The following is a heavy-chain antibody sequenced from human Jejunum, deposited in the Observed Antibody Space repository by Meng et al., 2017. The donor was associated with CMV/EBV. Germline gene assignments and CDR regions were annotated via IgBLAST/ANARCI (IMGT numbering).Heavy chain of an antibody. CDR1: GFTLRSYA. CDR2: IKRDGSEK. V-gene: IGHV3-7*01. CDR3: ARDLYYGDPAAFDI. J-gene: IGHJ3*02. D-gene: IGHD4-17*01. Sequence: SGFTLRSYAMNWVRHVPGKGLEWVANIKRDGSEKNYVDSVKGRFTISRDNAKSSLYLQMTSLRAEDTAVYYCARDLYYGDPAAFDIWGQGTLVTVSS.